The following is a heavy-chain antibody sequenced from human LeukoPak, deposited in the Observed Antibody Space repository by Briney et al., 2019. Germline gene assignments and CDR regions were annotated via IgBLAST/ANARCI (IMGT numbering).Heavy chain of an antibody. CDR1: GGTFSSYA. J-gene: IGHJ4*02. CDR2: IIPIFGIA. CDR3: ARSRYCSSTSCQNFDY. D-gene: IGHD2-2*01. Sequence: SVKVSCKASGGTFSSYAISWVRQAPGQGLEWMGGIIPIFGIANYAQKFQGRVTITADKSTSTAYMELSSLRSEDTAVYYCARSRYCSSTSCQNFDYWGQGTLVTVSS. V-gene: IGHV1-69*10.